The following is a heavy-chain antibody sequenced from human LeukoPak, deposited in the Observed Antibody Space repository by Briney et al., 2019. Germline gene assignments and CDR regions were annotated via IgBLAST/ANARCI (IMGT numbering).Heavy chain of an antibody. J-gene: IGHJ4*02. CDR1: GFTVSSNY. CDR2: LYSGGTT. D-gene: IGHD5/OR15-5a*01. V-gene: IGHV3-53*01. Sequence: GGSLRLSCAASGFTVSSNYMSWVRQAPGEGLEWVSALYSGGTTYYADSVKGRFTISRDNSKNTVYLQMNSLRAEDTAVYYCARASTTTTILDSWGQGALVTVSS. CDR3: ARASTTTTILDS.